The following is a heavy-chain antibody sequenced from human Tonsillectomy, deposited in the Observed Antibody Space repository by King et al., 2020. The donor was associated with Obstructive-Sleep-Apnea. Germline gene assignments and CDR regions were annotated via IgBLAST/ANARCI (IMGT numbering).Heavy chain of an antibody. D-gene: IGHD3-16*01. V-gene: IGHV3-11*01. J-gene: IGHJ4*02. CDR2: INSTSSII. CDR3: AGESDLYAPTDY. CDR1: GFTFSDYY. Sequence: VQLVESGGGLVKPGGSLRLSCAASGFTFSDYYMSWIRQAPGRGLEWLSYINSTSSIIYYADSVRGRFTISRDNAKNLVYLQMDSLRAEDTASYYCAGESDLYAPTDYWGQGTLVTVSS.